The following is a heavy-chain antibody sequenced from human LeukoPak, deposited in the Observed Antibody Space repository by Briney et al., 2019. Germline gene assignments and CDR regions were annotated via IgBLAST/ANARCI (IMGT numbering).Heavy chain of an antibody. V-gene: IGHV4-34*01. CDR2: INHSGST. D-gene: IGHD4-17*01. CDR1: GGSFSGYY. Sequence: PSETLSLTCAVYGGSFSGYYWSWIRQPPGKGLEWIGEINHSGSTNYNPSLKSRVTISIDTSKNQFSLKLSSVTAADTAVYYCARAYGDHDYWGQGTLVTVSS. J-gene: IGHJ4*02. CDR3: ARAYGDHDY.